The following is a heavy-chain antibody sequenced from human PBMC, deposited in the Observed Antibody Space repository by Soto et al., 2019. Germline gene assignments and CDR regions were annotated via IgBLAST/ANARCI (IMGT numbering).Heavy chain of an antibody. V-gene: IGHV1-8*01. D-gene: IGHD7-27*01. CDR3: ARGPRNWGVDY. J-gene: IGHJ4*02. CDR2: MNPNNGNT. CDR1: AYTFTSYD. Sequence: QVQLVQSGAEVKKPGASVKVSCKAAAYTFTSYDINWVRQATGQDFEWMGWMNPNNGNTAYAQKFQGRVTMTRDTSNGTAFMELSSLTSEDTAVYYCARGPRNWGVDYWGQGTLVTVSS.